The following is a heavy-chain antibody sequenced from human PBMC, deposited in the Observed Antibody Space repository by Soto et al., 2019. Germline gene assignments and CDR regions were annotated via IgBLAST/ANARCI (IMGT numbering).Heavy chain of an antibody. Sequence: SETLSLTCTVSGGSISSGGYYWSWIRQHPGKGLEWIGYIYYSGSTYYNPSLKSRVTISVDTSKNQFSLKLSSVTAADTAVYYCARDGEVGYHYGMDVWGQGTTVTVSS. J-gene: IGHJ6*02. CDR2: IYYSGST. CDR3: ARDGEVGYHYGMDV. V-gene: IGHV4-31*03. D-gene: IGHD3-16*01. CDR1: GGSISSGGYY.